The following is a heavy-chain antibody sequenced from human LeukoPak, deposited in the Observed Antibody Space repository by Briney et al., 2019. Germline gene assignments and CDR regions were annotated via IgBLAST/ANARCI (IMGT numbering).Heavy chain of an antibody. D-gene: IGHD1-26*01. Sequence: GGSLRLSCAASGFTFNSYGMHWVRQAPGKGLEWVGRIKSKTDGGTTDYAAPVKGRFTISRDDSKNTLYLQMNSLKTEDTAVYYCTTRGGSFSIFDYWGQGTLVTVSS. V-gene: IGHV3-15*01. CDR2: IKSKTDGGTT. J-gene: IGHJ4*02. CDR3: TTRGGSFSIFDY. CDR1: GFTFNSYG.